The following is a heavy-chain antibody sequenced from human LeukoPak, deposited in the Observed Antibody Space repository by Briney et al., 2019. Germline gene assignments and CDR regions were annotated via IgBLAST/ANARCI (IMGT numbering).Heavy chain of an antibody. CDR2: ISGRGGST. CDR1: GFTFSTYA. Sequence: GGSLRLSCAASGFTFSTYAMSWVRQAPGKGLDWVSAISGRGGSTFYADSVKGRFTISRDNSKNTLYLQMNSLRAEDTAVYYCAKDLDTFGGVIVLDYWGQGTLVTVSS. CDR3: AKDLDTFGGVIVLDY. V-gene: IGHV3-23*01. D-gene: IGHD3-16*02. J-gene: IGHJ4*02.